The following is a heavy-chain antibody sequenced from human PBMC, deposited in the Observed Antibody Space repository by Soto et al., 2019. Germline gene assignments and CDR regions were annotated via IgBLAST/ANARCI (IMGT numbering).Heavy chain of an antibody. CDR3: ARQGFGLLHGLVDV. CDR1: GGSISSYY. D-gene: IGHD2-15*01. J-gene: IGHJ6*02. CDR2: VHHSWGS. V-gene: IGHV4-59*08. Sequence: QVQLQESGPGLVKPSETLSLSCTVSGGSISSYYWSWFRQSPGERMEWIGYVHHSWGSSYNPSLQSRVAISLDTSKSQFSLKLTSVTATDTAVYYCARQGFGLLHGLVDVWGQGTTVTVSS.